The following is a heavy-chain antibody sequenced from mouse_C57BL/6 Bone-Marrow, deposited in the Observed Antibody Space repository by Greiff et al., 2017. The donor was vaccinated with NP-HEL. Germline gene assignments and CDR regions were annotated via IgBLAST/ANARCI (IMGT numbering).Heavy chain of an antibody. D-gene: IGHD2-5*01. CDR1: GFSLSTFGMG. CDR2: IWWDDDK. J-gene: IGHJ1*03. Sequence: QVTLKESGPGILQPSQTLSLTCSFSGFSLSTFGMGVGWIRQPSGKGLEWLAHIWWDDDKYYNPALKSRLTISKDTSKNQVFLKIANVDTADTATYYCARDNYYSNYWYFDVWGTGTTVTVSS. V-gene: IGHV8-8*01. CDR3: ARDNYYSNYWYFDV.